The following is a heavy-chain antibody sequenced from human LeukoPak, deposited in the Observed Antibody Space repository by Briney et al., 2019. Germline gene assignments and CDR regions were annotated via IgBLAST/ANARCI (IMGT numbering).Heavy chain of an antibody. J-gene: IGHJ4*02. CDR1: GGTFSSYA. Sequence: SVKVSCKASGGTFSSYAISWVRQAPGQGLEWMGRIIPIFGTANYAQKFQGRVTITTDESTSTAYMELSSLRSEDTAVYYCARAENYDFWSGYPTPVYYFDYWGQGTLVTVSS. CDR3: ARAENYDFWSGYPTPVYYFDY. D-gene: IGHD3-3*01. CDR2: IIPIFGTA. V-gene: IGHV1-69*05.